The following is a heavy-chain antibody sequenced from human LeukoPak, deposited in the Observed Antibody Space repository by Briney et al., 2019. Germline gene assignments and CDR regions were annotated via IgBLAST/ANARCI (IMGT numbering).Heavy chain of an antibody. CDR2: IYYSGST. Sequence: SETLSLTCTVSGGSISSYYWTWIRQPPGKGLEWIGYIYYSGSTNYNPSLKSRVTISVDTSKNQFSLKLSSVTAADTAVYYCARTGLTGYSDAFDIWGQGTMVTVSS. CDR3: ARTGLTGYSDAFDI. CDR1: GGSISSYY. D-gene: IGHD3-9*01. V-gene: IGHV4-59*08. J-gene: IGHJ3*02.